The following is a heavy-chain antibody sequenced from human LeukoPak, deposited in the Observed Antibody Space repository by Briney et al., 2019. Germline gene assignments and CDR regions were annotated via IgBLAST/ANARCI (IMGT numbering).Heavy chain of an antibody. CDR3: ARGDFHWGISGSYAFDI. CDR1: GFTLSSSA. V-gene: IGHV3-30*04. CDR2: ISYDGSNK. J-gene: IGHJ3*02. D-gene: IGHD1-26*01. Sequence: GGSLRLSCAASGFTLSSSAMHWVRQAPGKGLEWVAVISYDGSNKYYADSVKGRFTISRDNSKNTLYLQMNSLRAEDTAVYYCARGDFHWGISGSYAFDIWGQGTMVTVSS.